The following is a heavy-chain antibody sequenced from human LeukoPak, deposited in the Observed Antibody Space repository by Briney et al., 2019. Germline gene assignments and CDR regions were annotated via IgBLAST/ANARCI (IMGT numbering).Heavy chain of an antibody. J-gene: IGHJ4*02. V-gene: IGHV4-59*08. CDR1: GGSTSSYY. CDR2: IYYSGST. CDR3: ALLTHQGFDY. Sequence: SETLSLTCTVSGGSTSSYYWSWIRQPPGKGLKWIGYIYYSGSTNYNPSLKSRVTISVDASKNQFSLKLSSVTAADTAVYYCALLTHQGFDYWGQGTLVTVSS. D-gene: IGHD2-15*01.